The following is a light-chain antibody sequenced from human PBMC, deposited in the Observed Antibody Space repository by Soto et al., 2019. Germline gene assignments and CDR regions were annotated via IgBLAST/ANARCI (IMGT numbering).Light chain of an antibody. V-gene: IGKV1-39*01. J-gene: IGKJ4*01. CDR3: QHSLSPLTFGGALPPLT. CDR2: TAS. Sequence: DIQMTQSPSSLSASVGDTVIITCRASQTISVYLNWYQQIAGKAPKLLIYTASTLQTGVPSRFSGSGSGTDSSLTISSLQPADFATYYFQHSLSPLTFGGALPPLTSAGGTNVDIK. CDR1: QTISVY.